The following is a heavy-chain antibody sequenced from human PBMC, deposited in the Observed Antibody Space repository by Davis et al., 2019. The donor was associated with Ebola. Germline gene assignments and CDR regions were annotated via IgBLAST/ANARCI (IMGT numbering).Heavy chain of an antibody. CDR1: GYSLTSYW. V-gene: IGHV5-51*01. CDR2: TYPGDSDT. Sequence: GESLKLPCQGPGYSLTSYWIGLVRQIPGKGLEWKGITYPGDSDTRYSPSFQGQVTIAADKSVSTAYLQWSSLKASDTAIYYCARQESLYGHIDYWGQGTLVTVSS. D-gene: IGHD3-10*01. CDR3: ARQESLYGHIDY. J-gene: IGHJ4*02.